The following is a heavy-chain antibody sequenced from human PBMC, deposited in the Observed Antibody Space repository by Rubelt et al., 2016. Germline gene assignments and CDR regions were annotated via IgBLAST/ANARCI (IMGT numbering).Heavy chain of an antibody. CDR1: GFTFSRFG. Sequence: VQLVESGGGVVQPGRSLRLSCAASGFTFSRFGMHWVRQAPGKGLEWVALIWYDGSDKFYADSVRGRFTISRDNAKDTLDLQMNSLSAEDTAMYYCAKMSGGFGVLTAGLHFNSWGQGTLVTVSS. D-gene: IGHD3-3*01. CDR2: IWYDGSDK. J-gene: IGHJ4*02. CDR3: AKMSGGFGVLTAGLHFNS. V-gene: IGHV3-33*03.